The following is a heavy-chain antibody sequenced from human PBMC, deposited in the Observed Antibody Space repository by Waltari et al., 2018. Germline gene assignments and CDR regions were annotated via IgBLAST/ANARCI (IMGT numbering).Heavy chain of an antibody. CDR2: IYHSGIV. CDR1: GSFLSKAFS. Sequence: QAQLQESRPGLVKPSETLTLTCTCSGSFLSKAFSWRWIRQPPGRGLEWIGSIYHSGIVYYNPSLESRVTISVDTSQNQFSLRLSSVTAADSAVYYCVRGGPGTDILTGLKSPFDYWGQGTLVTVSS. D-gene: IGHD3-9*01. V-gene: IGHV4-38-2*02. CDR3: VRGGPGTDILTGLKSPFDY. J-gene: IGHJ4*02.